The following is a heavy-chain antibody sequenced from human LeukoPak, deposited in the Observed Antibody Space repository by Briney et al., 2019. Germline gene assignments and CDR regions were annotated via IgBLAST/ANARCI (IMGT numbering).Heavy chain of an antibody. CDR3: AKDDYGSGSYYVDY. CDR1: GFTFSSYA. CDR2: ISGSGGST. J-gene: IGHJ4*02. D-gene: IGHD3-10*01. V-gene: IGHV3-23*01. Sequence: GGSLRLSCAASGFTFSSYAMSWVRQAPGKGLEWVSAISGSGGSTYYADSVKGRFTISRDNSKNTLYLQMNRLRAEDTAVYYCAKDDYGSGSYYVDYWGQGTLVTVSS.